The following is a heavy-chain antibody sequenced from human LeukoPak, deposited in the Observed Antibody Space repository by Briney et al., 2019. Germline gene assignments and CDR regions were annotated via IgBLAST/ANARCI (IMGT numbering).Heavy chain of an antibody. J-gene: IGHJ4*02. CDR3: AREAGYCSSTSCYDGY. CDR1: GFTFSDYY. CDR2: ISSSGSTI. Sequence: PGGSLRLSCAASGFTFSDYYMSWIRQAPGKGLEWVSYISSSGSTIYCADSVKGRFTISRDSAKNSLYLQMNSPRAEDTAVYYCAREAGYCSSTSCYDGYWGQGTLVTVSS. D-gene: IGHD2-2*01. V-gene: IGHV3-11*01.